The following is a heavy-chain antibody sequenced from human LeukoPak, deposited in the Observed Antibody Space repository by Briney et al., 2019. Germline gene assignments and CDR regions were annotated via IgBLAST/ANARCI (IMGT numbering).Heavy chain of an antibody. Sequence: AAVKVSCKASGGTFSSYAISWVRQAPGQGLEWMGWISAYNGNTNYAQKLQGRVTMTTDTSTSTAYMELRSLRSDDTAVYYCARVLIWSGYYTAYFGYWGQGTLVTVSS. CDR3: ARVLIWSGYYTAYFGY. D-gene: IGHD3-3*01. V-gene: IGHV1-18*01. CDR1: GGTFSSYA. CDR2: ISAYNGNT. J-gene: IGHJ4*02.